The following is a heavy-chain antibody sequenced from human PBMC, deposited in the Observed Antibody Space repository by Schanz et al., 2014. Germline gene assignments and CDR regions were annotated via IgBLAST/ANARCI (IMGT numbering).Heavy chain of an antibody. D-gene: IGHD4-4*01. CDR3: ASALTTWGGMDV. V-gene: IGHV1-46*01. J-gene: IGHJ6*02. CDR2: IHSTGGTT. Sequence: QVQWVQSGADVKKPGTAVKVSCKASEYTFTRHYMHWVRQAPGQGLEWMGIIHSTGGTTSHAQKFQSRVTMTRDTATSTVYMELSSLRSEDMAVYYCASALTTWGGMDVWGQGTTVTVSS. CDR1: EYTFTRHY.